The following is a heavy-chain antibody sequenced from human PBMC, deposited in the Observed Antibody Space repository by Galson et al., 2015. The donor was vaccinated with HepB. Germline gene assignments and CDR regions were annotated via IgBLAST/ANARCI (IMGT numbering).Heavy chain of an antibody. CDR1: GYTFTSYG. Sequence: SVKVSCKASGYTFTSYGISWVRQAPGQGLEWMGWISAYNGNTNYAQKLQGRVTMTTDTSTSTAYMELRSLRSDDTAVYYCARDSAIVVVTTGDWAEYFQHWGQGTLVTVSS. J-gene: IGHJ1*01. CDR2: ISAYNGNT. D-gene: IGHD2-21*02. V-gene: IGHV1-18*04. CDR3: ARDSAIVVVTTGDWAEYFQH.